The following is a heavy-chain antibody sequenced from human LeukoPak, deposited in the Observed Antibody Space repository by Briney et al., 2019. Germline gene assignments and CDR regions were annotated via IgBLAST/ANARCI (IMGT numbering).Heavy chain of an antibody. CDR2: IYYSGST. CDR3: ARNYYGSGSHRLDV. CDR1: SGSISSHY. Sequence: SETLSLTCTVSSGSISSHYWSWIRQPPGKGLEWIGYIYYSGSTNYNPSLKSRVTISVDTSKNQISPKLSSVTAADTAVYYCARNYYGSGSHRLDVWGKGTTVTVSS. V-gene: IGHV4-59*11. J-gene: IGHJ6*04. D-gene: IGHD3-10*01.